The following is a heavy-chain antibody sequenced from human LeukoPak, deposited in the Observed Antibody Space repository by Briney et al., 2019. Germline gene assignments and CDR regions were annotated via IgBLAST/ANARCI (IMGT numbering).Heavy chain of an antibody. CDR2: INHSGST. D-gene: IGHD1-1*01. Sequence: SETLSLTRAVYGGSFSGYYWSWIRQPPGKGLEWIGEINHSGSTNYNPSLKSRVTISVDTSKNQFSLKLSSVTAADTAVYYCARRTGTTNYYGMDVWGKGTTVTVSS. J-gene: IGHJ6*04. CDR3: ARRTGTTNYYGMDV. V-gene: IGHV4-34*01. CDR1: GGSFSGYY.